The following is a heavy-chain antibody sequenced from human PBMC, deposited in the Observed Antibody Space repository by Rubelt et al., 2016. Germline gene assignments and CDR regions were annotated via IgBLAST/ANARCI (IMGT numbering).Heavy chain of an antibody. J-gene: IGHJ5*02. D-gene: IGHD2-8*01. CDR1: SDSISSNNW. V-gene: IGHV4-4*02. CDR3: ARRVGGNNGGWFDP. CDR2: IYHTGTT. Sequence: QVQLRESGPGLVKPSGTLSLTCAVSSDSISSNNWWTWVRQPPGKGLEWIGEIYHTGTTNYNPSLKSRVSISVDTSRNEFSLQLGSGTAADTAIYYGARRVGGNNGGWFDPWGQGTLVTVSS.